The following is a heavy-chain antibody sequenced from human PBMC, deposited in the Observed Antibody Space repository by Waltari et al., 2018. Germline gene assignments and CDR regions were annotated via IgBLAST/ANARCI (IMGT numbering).Heavy chain of an antibody. CDR2: IYYSGST. V-gene: IGHV4-39*01. CDR1: GGSIRRSSYY. J-gene: IGHJ4*02. D-gene: IGHD6-13*01. Sequence: QLQLQESGPGLVTPSETRSLTCTVSGGSIRRSSYYWGWIRQPPGKGLEWIGSIYYSGSTYYNPSLKSRVTISVDTSKNQFSLKLSSVTAADTAVYYCARRDSSSFETDYWGQGTLVTVSS. CDR3: ARRDSSSFETDY.